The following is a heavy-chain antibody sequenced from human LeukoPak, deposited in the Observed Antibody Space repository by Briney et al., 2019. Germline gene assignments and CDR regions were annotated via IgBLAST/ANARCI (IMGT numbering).Heavy chain of an antibody. V-gene: IGHV3-30-3*01. J-gene: IGHJ3*02. Sequence: QSGGSLRLSCAASGFTFSSYAMHWVRQAPGKGLEWVAIISCDGSNKYYADSVKGRFTISRDNSKNTLYLQMNSLRAEDTAVYYCARERSNNFWSGYYRDAFDIWGQGTMVTVSS. CDR3: ARERSNNFWSGYYRDAFDI. D-gene: IGHD3-3*01. CDR1: GFTFSSYA. CDR2: ISCDGSNK.